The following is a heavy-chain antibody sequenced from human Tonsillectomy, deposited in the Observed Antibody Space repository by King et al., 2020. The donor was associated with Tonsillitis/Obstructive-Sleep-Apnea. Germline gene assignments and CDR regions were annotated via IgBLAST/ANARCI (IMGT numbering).Heavy chain of an antibody. D-gene: IGHD5-18*01. CDR1: GFTFSSYW. Sequence: VQLVESGGGLVQPGGSLRLSCAASGFTFSSYWMHWVRQAPGKGLVWVSRINSDGSSTSYADSVKGRITISRDNAKNTLYLQINSLRAEDTAVYYCARGGGYSYGAFDYWGQGTLVTVSS. V-gene: IGHV3-74*01. J-gene: IGHJ4*02. CDR2: INSDGSST. CDR3: ARGGGYSYGAFDY.